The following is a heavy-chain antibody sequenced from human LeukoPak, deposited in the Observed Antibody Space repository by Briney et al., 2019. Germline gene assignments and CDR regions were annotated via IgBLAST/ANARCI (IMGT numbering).Heavy chain of an antibody. D-gene: IGHD6-19*01. J-gene: IGHJ4*02. CDR1: GFTFINAW. CDR2: IRYDGSKK. V-gene: IGHV3-30*02. CDR3: AKEGPDYSSGFDY. Sequence: PGGSLRLSCAASGFTFINAWMAWVRQAPGKGLEWVAFIRYDGSKKYYADSVKGRFTISRDNSRKTVYLQMNSLRAEDTAVFYCAKEGPDYSSGFDYWGQGTLATVSS.